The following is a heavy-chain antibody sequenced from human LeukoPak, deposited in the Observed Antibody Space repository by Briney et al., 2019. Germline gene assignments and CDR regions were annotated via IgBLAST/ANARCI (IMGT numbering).Heavy chain of an antibody. J-gene: IGHJ4*02. Sequence: ASVKVSCKASGYTFTSYYIHWVRQAPGQGLEWMGIINPSGGSTSYAQKFQDRVTMTRDTSTSTVYMELSSLRSEDTAVYYCARAHVASATYYYGSGRGGYFDYWGQGTLVTVSS. V-gene: IGHV1-46*01. CDR2: INPSGGST. D-gene: IGHD3-10*01. CDR3: ARAHVASATYYYGSGRGGYFDY. CDR1: GYTFTSYY.